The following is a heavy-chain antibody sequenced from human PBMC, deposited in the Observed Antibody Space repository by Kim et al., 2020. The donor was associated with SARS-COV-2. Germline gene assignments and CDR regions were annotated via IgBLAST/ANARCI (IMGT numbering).Heavy chain of an antibody. J-gene: IGHJ6*02. Sequence: ASVKVSCKASGYTFTNYTMQWVRQAPGQRLEWMGWINAGNGNTKYSQKFQGRVIISRDTSATTAYMELSSLRSEDTAVYYCARGLEWLVYLVLLNYRMDVWGQGTTVTVSS. CDR2: INAGNGNT. CDR3: ARGLEWLVYLVLLNYRMDV. V-gene: IGHV1-3*01. D-gene: IGHD6-19*01. CDR1: GYTFTNYT.